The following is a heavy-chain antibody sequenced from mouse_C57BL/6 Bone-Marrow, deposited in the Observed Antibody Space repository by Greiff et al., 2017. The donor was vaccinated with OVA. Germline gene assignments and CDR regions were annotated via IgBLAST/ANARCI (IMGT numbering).Heavy chain of an antibody. V-gene: IGHV1-59*01. CDR3: ASEGFAY. D-gene: IGHD3-3*01. J-gene: IGHJ3*01. CDR2: IDPSYSYT. CDR1: GYTFTSYW. Sequence: VQLQQPGAELVRPGTSVKLSCKASGYTFTSYWMHWVKQRPGQGLKWIGVIDPSYSYTNYNQKFKGKATLTVDKSSSTAYMQLSSLTSEDSAVYYCASEGFAYWGQGTLVTVSA.